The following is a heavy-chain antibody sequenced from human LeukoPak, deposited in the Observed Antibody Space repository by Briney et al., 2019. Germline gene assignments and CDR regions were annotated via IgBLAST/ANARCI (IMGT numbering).Heavy chain of an antibody. CDR2: ISAYNGNT. V-gene: IGHV1-18*01. CDR1: GYTLTELS. D-gene: IGHD5-18*01. J-gene: IGHJ4*02. Sequence: ASVKVSCKVSGYTLTELSMHWVRQAPGQGLEWMGWISAYNGNTNYAQKLQGRVTMTIDTSTSTAYMELRSLRSDDTAVYYCARRRRYSYGYVDYWGQGTLVTVSS. CDR3: ARRRRYSYGYVDY.